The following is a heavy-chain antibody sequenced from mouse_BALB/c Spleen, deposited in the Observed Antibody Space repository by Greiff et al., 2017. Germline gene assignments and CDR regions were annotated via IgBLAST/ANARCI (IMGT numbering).Heavy chain of an antibody. CDR3: ASGSSPAWFAY. V-gene: IGHV1-82*01. J-gene: IGHJ3*01. CDR2: IYPGDGDT. CDR1: GYAFSSSW. Sequence: VQLQQSGPELVKPGASVKISCKASGYAFSSSWMNWVKQRPGQGLEWIGRIYPGDGDTNYNGKFKGKATLTADKSSSTAYMQLSSLTSVDSAVYFCASGSSPAWFAYWGQGTLVAVSA. D-gene: IGHD1-1*01.